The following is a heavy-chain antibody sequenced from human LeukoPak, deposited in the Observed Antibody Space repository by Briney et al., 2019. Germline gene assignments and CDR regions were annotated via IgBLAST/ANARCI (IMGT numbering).Heavy chain of an antibody. J-gene: IGHJ4*02. D-gene: IGHD1-1*01. Sequence: ASVKVSCKASGYTFTGYYIDWVRQAPGQGLEWMGVINPSGGSTRYAQKFQGRVTMTGDPSTRTVYMELSSLTSDDTAVYYCARGTTDVYWGQGTPVTVSS. CDR1: GYTFTGYY. CDR2: INPSGGST. V-gene: IGHV1-46*01. CDR3: ARGTTDVY.